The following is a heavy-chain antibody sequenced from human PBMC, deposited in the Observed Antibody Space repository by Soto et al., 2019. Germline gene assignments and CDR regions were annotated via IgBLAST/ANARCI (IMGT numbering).Heavy chain of an antibody. CDR2: ISWNSGSI. CDR1: GFTFSSYA. J-gene: IGHJ4*02. CDR3: AKDIFRFGSGGSCYHY. D-gene: IGHD2-15*01. V-gene: IGHV3-9*01. Sequence: PGGSLRLSCAASGFTFSSYAMRWVRQAPGKGLEWVSGISWNSGSIGYADSVKGRFTISRDNAKNSLYLQMNSLRAEDTALYYCAKDIFRFGSGGSCYHYWGQGTLVTVSS.